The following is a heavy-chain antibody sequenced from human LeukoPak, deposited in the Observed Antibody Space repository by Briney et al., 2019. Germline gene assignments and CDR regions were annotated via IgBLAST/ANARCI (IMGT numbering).Heavy chain of an antibody. CDR3: ARVQGSDSNYWVGEDAFDI. D-gene: IGHD4-11*01. CDR1: GFTFGSYG. V-gene: IGHV3-30*02. CDR2: IRYDGSNK. Sequence: PGGSLRLSCAASGFTFGSYGMHWVRQAPGKGLEWVAFIRYDGSNKYYADSVKGRFTISRGNSKNTLYLQMNSLRAEDTAVYYCARVQGSDSNYWVGEDAFDIWGQGTMVTVSS. J-gene: IGHJ3*02.